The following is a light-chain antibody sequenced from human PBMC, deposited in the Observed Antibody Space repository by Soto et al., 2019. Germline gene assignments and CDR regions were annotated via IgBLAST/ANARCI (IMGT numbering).Light chain of an antibody. Sequence: DIQLAPSPSSVSSSVLDRLTITCRASQSISYYLNWYQQKPGRAPRLLIYTTSSLQSGVPSKLSGSASGTDFTLTISSLQPEDFATYYCQQSYTTPWTFGQGTKVDIK. CDR2: TTS. CDR1: QSISYY. CDR3: QQSYTTPWT. J-gene: IGKJ1*01. V-gene: IGKV1-39*01.